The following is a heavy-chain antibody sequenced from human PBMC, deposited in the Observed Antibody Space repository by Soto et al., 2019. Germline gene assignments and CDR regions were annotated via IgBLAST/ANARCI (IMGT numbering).Heavy chain of an antibody. V-gene: IGHV3-30*03. CDR3: ARERGPDGYSYYYAMDV. Sequence: QVPLVESGGGVVQPGRSLRLSCAASGFPFSSYGMHWVRLAPGKGLEWVAVTSYDGKSSYYADSVKGRFTISRDNSKTTLYLQMNSLRAEDTALYYCARERGPDGYSYYYAMDVWGQGTTVTVSS. CDR1: GFPFSSYG. J-gene: IGHJ6*02. D-gene: IGHD6-25*01. CDR2: TSYDGKSS.